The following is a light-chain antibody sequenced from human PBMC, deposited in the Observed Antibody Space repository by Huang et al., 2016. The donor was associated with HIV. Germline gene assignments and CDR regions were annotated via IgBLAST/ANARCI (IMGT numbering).Light chain of an antibody. J-gene: IGKJ1*01. CDR2: WAS. CDR3: QQHYSSPWT. CDR1: QHVGSC. V-gene: IGKV4-1*01. Sequence: IVMTQSPDSLALSLGERATINCNSRQHVGSCFALYQQKPGQSPKLLIYWASTRAVGVPDRFSGSGSVTDFTLTSSSLQAADVVVYYCQQHYSSPWTFGQGTKVEIK.